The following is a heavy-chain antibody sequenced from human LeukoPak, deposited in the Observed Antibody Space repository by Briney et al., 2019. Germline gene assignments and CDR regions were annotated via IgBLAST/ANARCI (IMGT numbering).Heavy chain of an antibody. CDR2: VSASGGRP. Sequence: GGSLRLSCTASGFTFSSYAMSWVRQAPGKGLEWVSCVSASGGRPSYADSVKGRLTMSRDNFKNTLYLQMSSLRAEDTAVYYCVKENLVAVPAAIDGYYYYGMDVWGQGTTVTVSS. CDR3: VKENLVAVPAAIDGYYYYGMDV. V-gene: IGHV3-23*01. D-gene: IGHD2-2*01. CDR1: GFTFSSYA. J-gene: IGHJ6*02.